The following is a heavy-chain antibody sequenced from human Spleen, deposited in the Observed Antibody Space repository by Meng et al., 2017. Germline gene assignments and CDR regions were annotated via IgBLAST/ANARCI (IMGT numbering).Heavy chain of an antibody. CDR1: GFTFSSYW. CDR2: IKQDGSEK. D-gene: IGHD3-22*01. J-gene: IGHJ4*02. V-gene: IGHV3-7*01. CDR3: ARDNKYYDSSGYYYVAGGDFDY. Sequence: GESLKISCAASGFTFSSYWMSWVRQAPGKGLEWVANIKQDGSEKYYVDSVKGRFTISRDNAKNSLYLQRNSLRAEDTAVYYCARDNKYYDSSGYYYVAGGDFDYWGQGTLVTVSS.